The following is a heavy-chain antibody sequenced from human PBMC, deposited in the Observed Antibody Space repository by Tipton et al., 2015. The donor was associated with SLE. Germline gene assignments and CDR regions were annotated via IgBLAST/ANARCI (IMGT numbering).Heavy chain of an antibody. Sequence: TLSLTCTVSGYSISSSYYWSWIRQPPGKGLEWIGYIYYSGSTNYNPSLKSRVTISVDTSKNQFSLKLSSVTAADTAVYYCARRLTRYSGYDYFDYWGQGTLVTVSS. CDR1: GYSISSSYY. V-gene: IGHV4-59*08. D-gene: IGHD5-12*01. CDR2: IYYSGST. CDR3: ARRLTRYSGYDYFDY. J-gene: IGHJ4*02.